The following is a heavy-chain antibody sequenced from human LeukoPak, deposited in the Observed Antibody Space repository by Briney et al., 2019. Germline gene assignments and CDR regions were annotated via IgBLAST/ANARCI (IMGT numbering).Heavy chain of an antibody. CDR3: ASLRYCSGGSCYSGGWYFDL. CDR2: IYYSGST. CDR1: GGSISSSSYY. V-gene: IGHV4-39*07. J-gene: IGHJ2*01. D-gene: IGHD2-15*01. Sequence: SETLSLTCTVSGGSISSSSYYWGWIRQPPGKGLEWIGSIYYSGSTYYNPSLKSRVTISVDTSKNQLSLKLSSVTAADTAVYYCASLRYCSGGSCYSGGWYFDLWGRGTLVTVSS.